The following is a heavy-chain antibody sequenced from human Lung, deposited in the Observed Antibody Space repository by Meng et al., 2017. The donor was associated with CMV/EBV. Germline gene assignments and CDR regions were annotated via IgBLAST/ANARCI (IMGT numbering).Heavy chain of an antibody. Sequence: ASVKVSCKASGYTFTSYDINWVRQATGQGLEWMGWMNPNSGNTGYAQKFQGRVTITRNTSISTAYMELSSLRSEDTAVYYCASGKTYYDFWSGYLTENGMDVWGQGTXVTVSS. V-gene: IGHV1-8*03. J-gene: IGHJ6*02. CDR1: GYTFTSYD. D-gene: IGHD3-3*01. CDR2: MNPNSGNT. CDR3: ASGKTYYDFWSGYLTENGMDV.